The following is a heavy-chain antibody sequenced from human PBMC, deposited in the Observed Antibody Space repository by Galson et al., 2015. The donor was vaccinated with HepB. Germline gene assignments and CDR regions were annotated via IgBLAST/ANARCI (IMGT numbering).Heavy chain of an antibody. CDR1: GDSVSSNSAA. V-gene: IGHV6-1*01. J-gene: IGHJ4*02. D-gene: IGHD6-19*01. CDR2: TYYRSKWYN. Sequence: CAISGDSVSSNSAAWNWIRQSPSRGLEWLRRTYYRSKWYNDYAVSVRGRITINPDTSKNQFYLQLNSVTPEDTGVYYCARDHQWLVYFDSWGQGSPVTVSS. CDR3: ARDHQWLVYFDS.